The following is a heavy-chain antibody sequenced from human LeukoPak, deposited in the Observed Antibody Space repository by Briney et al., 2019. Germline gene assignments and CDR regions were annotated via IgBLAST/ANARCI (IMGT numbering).Heavy chain of an antibody. V-gene: IGHV1-69*04. CDR1: GGTFSSYA. CDR2: IIPILGIA. J-gene: IGHJ4*02. D-gene: IGHD3-22*01. CDR3: AKDMGPVNYDSSGYLDY. Sequence: ASVKVSCKASGGTFSSYAISWVRQAPGQGLEWMGRIIPILGIANYAQKFQGRVTITADKSTSTAYMELSSLRSEDTALYYCAKDMGPVNYDSSGYLDYWGQGTLVTVSS.